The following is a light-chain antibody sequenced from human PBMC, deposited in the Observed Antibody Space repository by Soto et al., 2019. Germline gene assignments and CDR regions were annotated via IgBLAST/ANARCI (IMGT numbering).Light chain of an antibody. CDR3: QGRDTPPL. Sequence: QLVLTQSPSASASLGASVKLTCTLSNGHTSFAIAWHQQQPEKGPRYLMKLNDDGSHNKGDGIPDRFSVSSSGAEHYLTISSLQSEDEGEYDCQGRDTPPLFGGGTKLTVL. CDR2: LNDDGSH. J-gene: IGLJ2*01. V-gene: IGLV4-69*01. CDR1: NGHTSFA.